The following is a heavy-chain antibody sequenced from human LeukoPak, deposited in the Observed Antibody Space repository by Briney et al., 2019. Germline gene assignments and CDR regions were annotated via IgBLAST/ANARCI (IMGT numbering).Heavy chain of an antibody. D-gene: IGHD3-3*01. CDR2: IYYSWST. CDR3: ARDPQPIFGRPHDAFDI. V-gene: IGHV4-59*11. J-gene: IGHJ3*02. Sequence: SETLSLTCTVSGGSISSHYWSWIRQPPGKGLEWIGYIYYSWSTNYNPSLKSRVTISVDTSKNQFSLKLSSATAADTAVYYCARDPQPIFGRPHDAFDIWGQGTMVTVSS. CDR1: GGSISSHY.